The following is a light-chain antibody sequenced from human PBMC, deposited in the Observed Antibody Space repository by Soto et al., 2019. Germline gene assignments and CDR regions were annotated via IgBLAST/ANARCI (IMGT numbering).Light chain of an antibody. V-gene: IGLV1-51*01. CDR3: GTWDSSLSAGYVV. J-gene: IGLJ2*01. Sequence: QSVLTQPPSVSAAPGQKVTISCSGSSSNIGNNYVSWYQQLPGTAPKLLIYDNNKRPSGIPDRFSGSKSGTSATLGITGLQTGDEADYDCGTWDSSLSAGYVVFGGGTKVTVL. CDR2: DNN. CDR1: SSNIGNNY.